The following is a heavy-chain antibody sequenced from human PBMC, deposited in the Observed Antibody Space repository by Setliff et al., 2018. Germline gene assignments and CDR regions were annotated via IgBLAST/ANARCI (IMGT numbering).Heavy chain of an antibody. D-gene: IGHD3-9*01. Sequence: PSETLSLTCSVSGGSISPYYWIWIRQSPGKGLEWIGYIHNNGRIKYNPALKSRVTISLDTSKNQFSLNLNSATAADTAVYYCARHALSFDSAWDVWGKGTTVTVSS. V-gene: IGHV4-59*08. CDR3: ARHALSFDSAWDV. CDR2: IHNNGRI. CDR1: GGSISPYY. J-gene: IGHJ6*04.